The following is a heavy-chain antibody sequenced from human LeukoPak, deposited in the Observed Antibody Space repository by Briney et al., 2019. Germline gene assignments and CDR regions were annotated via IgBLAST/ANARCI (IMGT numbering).Heavy chain of an antibody. D-gene: IGHD6-19*01. CDR2: INPNSGGT. CDR1: GYTFTGYY. Sequence: GPVKVSCKASGYTFTGYYMHWARQAPGQGLEWMGWINPNSGGTNYAQKFQGRVTMTRDTSISTAYMELSRLRSDDTAVYYCARGEAVAGSVFNWFDPWGQGTLVTVSS. J-gene: IGHJ5*02. V-gene: IGHV1-2*02. CDR3: ARGEAVAGSVFNWFDP.